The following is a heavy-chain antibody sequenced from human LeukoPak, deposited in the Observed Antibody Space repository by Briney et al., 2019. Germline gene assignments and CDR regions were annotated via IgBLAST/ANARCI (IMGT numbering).Heavy chain of an antibody. CDR1: GFTFGDYA. D-gene: IGHD5-24*01. V-gene: IGHV3-49*04. CDR3: TRDGYNLRYYYGMDV. Sequence: GRSLRLSCTASGFTFGDYAMSWVRQAPGKGLEWVGFIRSKAYGGTTEYAASVKGRFTISRDDSKSIAYLQMNSLKTEDTAVYYCTRDGYNLRYYYGMDVWGQGTTVTVSS. CDR2: IRSKAYGGTT. J-gene: IGHJ6*02.